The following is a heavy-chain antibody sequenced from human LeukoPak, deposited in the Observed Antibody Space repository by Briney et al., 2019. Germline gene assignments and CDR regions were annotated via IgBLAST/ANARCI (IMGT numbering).Heavy chain of an antibody. CDR3: ARDKEEMVRAPYAFGI. V-gene: IGHV3-7*01. CDR1: GFTFSKYW. CDR2: INQIGIEK. D-gene: IGHD3-10*01. Sequence: GGSLRLSCAASGFTFSKYWMTWVRQAPGRGREGVANINQIGIEKYYVDSVKGRFTISRDNAKNSLYLQMKSLRADDTAVYYCARDKEEMVRAPYAFGIWGQGTMVTVSP. J-gene: IGHJ3*02.